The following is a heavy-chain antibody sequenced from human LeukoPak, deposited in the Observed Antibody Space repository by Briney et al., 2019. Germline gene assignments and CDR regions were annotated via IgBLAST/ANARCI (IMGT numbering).Heavy chain of an antibody. V-gene: IGHV3-23*01. J-gene: IGHJ6*02. CDR3: AKGPGIAAAGTEYYYYYGMDV. CDR2: ISGSGGST. CDR1: GFTFSSYA. Sequence: GGSLRLSCAASGFTFSSYAMSWVRQAPGKGLEWVSAISGSGGSTYYADSVKGRFTISRDNSKNTLYLQMNSPRAEDTAVYYCAKGPGIAAAGTEYYYYYGMDVWGQGTTVTVSS. D-gene: IGHD6-13*01.